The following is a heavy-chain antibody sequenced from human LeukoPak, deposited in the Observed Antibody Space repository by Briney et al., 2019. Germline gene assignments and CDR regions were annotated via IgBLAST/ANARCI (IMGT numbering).Heavy chain of an antibody. V-gene: IGHV3-7*01. CDR1: GFLFNKYW. D-gene: IGHD5-24*01. J-gene: IGHJ4*02. CDR2: IKQDDSEI. CDR3: GRLRSLDQ. Sequence: GGSLRLSCAASGFLFNKYWMTWVRQAPGKGLEWVANIKQDDSEIYYVDSVKGRFTISRDNAKKSLYLQMSSLRVEDTAVYFCGRLRSLDQWGQRTLVTVSS.